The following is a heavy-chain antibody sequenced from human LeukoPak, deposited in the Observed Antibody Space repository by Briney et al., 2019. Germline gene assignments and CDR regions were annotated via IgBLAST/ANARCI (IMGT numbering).Heavy chain of an antibody. CDR2: IYYSGST. J-gene: IGHJ4*02. CDR3: ARLIPDGGTTTRLQTY. Sequence: SETLSLTCTVSGGSISSYYWSWIRQPPGKGLEWIGYIYYSGSTNYNPSLKSRVTISLDTSKNEFSLKLSSVTAADTAVYYCARLIPDGGTTTRLQTYWGQGTLVTVSS. V-gene: IGHV4-59*12. D-gene: IGHD2/OR15-2a*01. CDR1: GGSISSYY.